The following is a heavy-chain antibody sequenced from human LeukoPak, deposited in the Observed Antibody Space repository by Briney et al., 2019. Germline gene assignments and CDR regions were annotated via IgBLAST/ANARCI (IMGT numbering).Heavy chain of an antibody. Sequence: ASVKVSCKASGYTFTSYGISWVRQAPGQGLEWMGWISAYNGNTNYAQKLQGRVTMTTDTSTSTAYMELRSLRSDDTAVYYCARDPQLDYYYYYGMDVWSQGTTVTVSS. D-gene: IGHD3-10*01. CDR1: GYTFTSYG. CDR3: ARDPQLDYYYYYGMDV. V-gene: IGHV1-18*01. J-gene: IGHJ6*02. CDR2: ISAYNGNT.